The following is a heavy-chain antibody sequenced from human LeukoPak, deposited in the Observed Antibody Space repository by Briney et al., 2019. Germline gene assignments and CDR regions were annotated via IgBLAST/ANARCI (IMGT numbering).Heavy chain of an antibody. J-gene: IGHJ4*02. CDR3: ARPRNYDILTGYYY. CDR2: IYHSGDT. Sequence: SETLSLTCTVSGGSITSGYYWGWIRPPPGKGLEWIGSIYHSGDTYYNPSLKSRVTISVDTSKNQFSLKLSSVTAADTAVYYCARPRNYDILTGYYYWGQGTLVTVSS. D-gene: IGHD3-9*01. CDR1: GGSITSGYY. V-gene: IGHV4-38-2*02.